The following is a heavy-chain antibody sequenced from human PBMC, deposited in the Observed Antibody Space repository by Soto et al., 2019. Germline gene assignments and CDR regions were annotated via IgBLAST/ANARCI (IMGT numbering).Heavy chain of an antibody. D-gene: IGHD3-16*01. CDR1: GGSISSYY. CDR3: ARLGYYYYMDV. CDR2: IYYSGST. V-gene: IGHV4-59*08. J-gene: IGHJ6*03. Sequence: TCTVSGGSISSYYWSWIRQPPGKGLEWIGYIYYSGSTNYNPSLKSRVTISVDTSKNQFSLKLSSVTAADTAVYYCARLGYYYYMDVWGKGTTVTVSS.